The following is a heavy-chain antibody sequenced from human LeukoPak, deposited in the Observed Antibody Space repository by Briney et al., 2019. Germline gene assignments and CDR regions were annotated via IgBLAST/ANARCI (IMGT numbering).Heavy chain of an antibody. CDR3: ARGVTMIVVVIHDWYFDL. V-gene: IGHV4-39*01. D-gene: IGHD3-22*01. CDR2: IYYTRSA. Sequence: SETLSLTCTVSGGSISSSSYYWGWIRQPPGKGLEWIGSIYYTRSAYYNPSLKSRVTISVDTSKNQFSLKLTSVTAADTAVYYCARGVTMIVVVIHDWYFDLWGRGTLVTVSS. J-gene: IGHJ2*01. CDR1: GGSISSSSYY.